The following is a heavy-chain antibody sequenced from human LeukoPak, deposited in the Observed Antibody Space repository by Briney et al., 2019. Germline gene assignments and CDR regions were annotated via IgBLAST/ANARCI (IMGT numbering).Heavy chain of an antibody. CDR3: ARDFCTGGSCPIDY. V-gene: IGHV3-30*11. CDR2: TSYDGSNK. Sequence: PGGSLRLSFSASGFTFSNYVMDWVRRAPGKGLEWLAATSYDGSNKFYADSVKGRFTISRENSKDTLYLQMNSLRSEDSAVYYCARDFCTGGSCPIDYWGQGTLVTVSS. D-gene: IGHD2-15*01. J-gene: IGHJ4*02. CDR1: GFTFSNYV.